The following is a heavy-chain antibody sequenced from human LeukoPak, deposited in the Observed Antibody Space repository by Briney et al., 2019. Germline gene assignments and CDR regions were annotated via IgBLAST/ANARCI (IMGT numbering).Heavy chain of an antibody. CDR3: ARSRAFNSGAFDP. D-gene: IGHD1-26*01. CDR2: ISYDGSNK. CDR1: GFTFSNYA. Sequence: PGGSLRLSCAASGFTFSNYAMNWARQAPGKGLEWVAVISYDGSNKYFPDSVQGRFTISRDNSKNTLYLQMNSLRAEDTAVYYCARSRAFNSGAFDPWGQGSLVTVSS. J-gene: IGHJ5*02. V-gene: IGHV3-30*04.